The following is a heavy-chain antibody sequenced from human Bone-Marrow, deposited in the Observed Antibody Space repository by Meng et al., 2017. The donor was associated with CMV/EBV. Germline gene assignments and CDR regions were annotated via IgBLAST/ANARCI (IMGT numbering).Heavy chain of an antibody. CDR1: GYSFTSYW. J-gene: IGHJ6*02. V-gene: IGHV5-51*01. D-gene: IGHD3-3*01. CDR3: ARQGLKRITIFGVVIYSGTDTSNYYGMDV. Sequence: GGSLRLSCKGSGYSFTSYWIGWVRQMPGKGLEWMGIIYPGDPDTRYSPSFQGQVTISADKSISTAYLQWSSLKASDTAMYYCARQGLKRITIFGVVIYSGTDTSNYYGMDVWGQGTTVTVSS. CDR2: IYPGDPDT.